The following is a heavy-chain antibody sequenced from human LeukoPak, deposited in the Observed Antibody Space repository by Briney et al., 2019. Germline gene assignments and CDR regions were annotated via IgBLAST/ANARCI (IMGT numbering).Heavy chain of an antibody. Sequence: PGRSLRLSCAASGFTFSSYGMHWVRQAPGKGLEWVAVISYDGSNKYYADSVKGRFTISRDNSKNTLYLQMNSLRAEDTAVYYCAKDGYYYDSSGPYRAHYYYYMDVWGKGTTVTVSS. CDR2: ISYDGSNK. J-gene: IGHJ6*03. CDR1: GFTFSSYG. V-gene: IGHV3-30*18. D-gene: IGHD3-22*01. CDR3: AKDGYYYDSSGPYRAHYYYYMDV.